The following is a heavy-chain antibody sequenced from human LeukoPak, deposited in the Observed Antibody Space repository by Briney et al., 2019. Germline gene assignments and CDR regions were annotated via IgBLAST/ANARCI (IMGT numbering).Heavy chain of an antibody. Sequence: ASVKVSCKASGYTFTSYAMNWVRQAPGQGLEWMGWINTNTGNPTYAQGFTGRFVFSLDTSVSTAYLQISSLKAEDTAVCYCARGRVVAATRYFDYWGQGTLVTVSS. V-gene: IGHV7-4-1*02. J-gene: IGHJ4*02. CDR3: ARGRVVAATRYFDY. CDR2: INTNTGNP. D-gene: IGHD2-15*01. CDR1: GYTFTSYA.